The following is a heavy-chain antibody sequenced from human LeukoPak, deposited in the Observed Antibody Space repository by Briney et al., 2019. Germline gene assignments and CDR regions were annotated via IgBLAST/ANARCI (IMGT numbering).Heavy chain of an antibody. CDR3: AKDRAADSGTRRGIDY. D-gene: IGHD3-10*01. V-gene: IGHV3-23*01. J-gene: IGHJ4*02. Sequence: GGSLRLSCAASRSTFRSYAMSWVRQAPGKGLEWVSAISGSGGTTYYADSVKGRFTISRDTSKNTLYLQMNSLRAEDTAVYYCAKDRAADSGTRRGIDYWGQGTLVTVSS. CDR2: ISGSGGTT. CDR1: RSTFRSYA.